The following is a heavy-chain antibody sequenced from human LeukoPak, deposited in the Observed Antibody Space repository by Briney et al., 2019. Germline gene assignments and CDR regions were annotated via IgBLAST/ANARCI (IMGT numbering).Heavy chain of an antibody. Sequence: SETLSLTCTVSGGSINGYYWSWIRLPPGKGLEWIGYMYSSGSTNYNPSLRSRVAISVDTSKSQFSLKLDSVTAADSAVYYCARGWVVGNTGYYFDYWGQGVLVTVSS. V-gene: IGHV4-59*01. CDR3: ARGWVVGNTGYYFDY. D-gene: IGHD1-14*01. J-gene: IGHJ4*02. CDR1: GGSINGYY. CDR2: MYSSGST.